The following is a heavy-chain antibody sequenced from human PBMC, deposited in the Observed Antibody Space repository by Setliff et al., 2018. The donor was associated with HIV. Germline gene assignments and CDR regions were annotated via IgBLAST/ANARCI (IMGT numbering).Heavy chain of an antibody. Sequence: GGSLRLSCAASGFTFSDYYMSWLRQAPGKGLEWVSYISRDGNTIYYADSVKGRFTISRDNAKNSLYLQLNSLRPEDTAVYYCARRTYGSGRFDPWGQGTLVTVSS. V-gene: IGHV3-11*01. CDR3: ARRTYGSGRFDP. J-gene: IGHJ5*02. CDR2: ISRDGNTI. CDR1: GFTFSDYY. D-gene: IGHD6-19*01.